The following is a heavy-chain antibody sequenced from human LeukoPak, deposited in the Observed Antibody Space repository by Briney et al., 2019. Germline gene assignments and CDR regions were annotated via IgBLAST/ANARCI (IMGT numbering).Heavy chain of an antibody. V-gene: IGHV3-35*02. CDR3: VRNLRALYYDILTGYYIDYYYYYMDV. J-gene: IGHJ6*03. D-gene: IGHD3-9*01. Sequence: GGSLRLSCAASGFTFSNSDMNWVHQAPGKGLEWVSGVSWNGSRTHYADSVKGQFTISRDNSRNTLYLQTNSLRAEDTAVYYCVRNLRALYYDILTGYYIDYYYYYMDVWGKGTTVTISS. CDR2: VSWNGSRT. CDR1: GFTFSNSD.